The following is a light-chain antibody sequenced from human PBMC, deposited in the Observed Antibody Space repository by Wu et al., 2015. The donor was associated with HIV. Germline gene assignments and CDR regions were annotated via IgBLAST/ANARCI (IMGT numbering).Light chain of an antibody. CDR2: KAT. CDR3: QQYNSYPVS. J-gene: IGKJ2*03. CDR1: QSINRW. Sequence: DIQMTQSPSSVSASVGDRVTITCRASQSINRWLAWYQQKPGKAPKLLINKATSLESGVTSRFSGSVSGTEFTLTISSLQPDDFATYYCQQYNSYPVSFGQGTKVEIK. V-gene: IGKV1-5*03.